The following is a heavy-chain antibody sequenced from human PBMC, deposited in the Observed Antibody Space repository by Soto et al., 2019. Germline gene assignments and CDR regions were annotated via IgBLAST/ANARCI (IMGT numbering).Heavy chain of an antibody. V-gene: IGHV5-51*01. CDR1: GYSFTSYW. CDR2: IYPGDSDT. Sequence: GESLKISCKGSGYSFTSYWIGWVRQMPGKGLEWMGIIYPGDSDTRYSPSFQGQVTISADKSISTAYLQWSSLKASDTAMYYCARPPPPDHRRSSGLGSSYFDYWGQGTLVTVSS. D-gene: IGHD6-6*01. CDR3: ARPPPPDHRRSSGLGSSYFDY. J-gene: IGHJ4*02.